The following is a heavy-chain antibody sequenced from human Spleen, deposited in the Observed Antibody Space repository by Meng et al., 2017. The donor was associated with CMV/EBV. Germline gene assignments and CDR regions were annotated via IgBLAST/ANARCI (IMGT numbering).Heavy chain of an antibody. J-gene: IGHJ4*02. V-gene: IGHV3-30*03. CDR2: ISNDGSSK. D-gene: IGHD2-21*02. Sequence: SCAASGFTFSRYGMHWVRQAPGKGLEWVAVISNDGSSKYYGDSVEGRFTISRDNSKNTVYLQMNSLMSEDTAIYYCARQETESYYEYWGQGTLVTVSS. CDR3: ARQETESYYEY. CDR1: GFTFSRYG.